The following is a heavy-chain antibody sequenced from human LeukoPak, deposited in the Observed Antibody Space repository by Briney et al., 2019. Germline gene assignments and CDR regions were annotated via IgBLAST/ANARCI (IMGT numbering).Heavy chain of an antibody. CDR3: ARTGIAVAGTSLENYYYYMDV. CDR2: IYLREST. D-gene: IGHD6-19*01. CDR1: SGSLSSSSYY. Sequence: KPSQTLSLTCTVSSGSLSSSSYYWGRIRQPRGKGLEWFGRIYLRESTYYNPSLKSRVTISVDTSKNQFSLKLSSVTAADTAVYYCARTGIAVAGTSLENYYYYMDVWGKGTTVTVSS. J-gene: IGHJ6*03. V-gene: IGHV4-39*01.